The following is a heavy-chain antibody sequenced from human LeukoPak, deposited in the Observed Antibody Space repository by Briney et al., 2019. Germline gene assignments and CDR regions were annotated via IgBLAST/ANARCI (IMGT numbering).Heavy chain of an antibody. CDR3: AREPARTGNTEE. CDR2: IYDSGST. CDR1: GGSIISGGYD. V-gene: IGHV4-31*01. Sequence: PSETLSLTCTVSGGSIISGGYDWSSIRHHPGKCLEWSGYIYDSGSTYYNPSRKRLATISVSTTKNHLFLKLSSVTAADPAVYYCAREPARTGNTEEWRQGTLVTVSS. D-gene: IGHD1-7*01. J-gene: IGHJ4*02.